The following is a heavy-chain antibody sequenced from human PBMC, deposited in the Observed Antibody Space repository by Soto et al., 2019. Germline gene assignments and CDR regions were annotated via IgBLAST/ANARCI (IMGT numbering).Heavy chain of an antibody. D-gene: IGHD3-22*01. V-gene: IGHV1-69*02. CDR2: IIPILGIA. CDR1: GGTFSSYT. J-gene: IGHJ5*02. CDR3: ARSPYYDSSGYYSSDWFDP. Sequence: QVQLVQSGAEVKKPGSSVKVSCKASGGTFSSYTISWVRQAPGQGLEWMGRIIPILGIANYAQKFQGRVTITADKSTSTAYMELSSLRSEDTAVYYCARSPYYDSSGYYSSDWFDPWGQGTLVTVSS.